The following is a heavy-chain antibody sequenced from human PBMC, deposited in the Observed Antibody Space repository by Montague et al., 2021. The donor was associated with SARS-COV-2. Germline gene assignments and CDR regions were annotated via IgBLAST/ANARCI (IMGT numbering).Heavy chain of an antibody. CDR1: GSSITSSY. J-gene: IGHJ4*02. CDR2: IYSRGSA. V-gene: IGHV4-4*07. D-gene: IGHD6-25*01. CDR3: ARVFRGQRLAFDF. Sequence: SETLSLTCTVSGSSITSSYWSWIRQAPRKGLEWIAFIYSRGSASYNPSLRSRVTMSVDNSTNQFSLRLNSVTAADTAVYYCARVFRGQRLAFDFWGQGALVSVSS.